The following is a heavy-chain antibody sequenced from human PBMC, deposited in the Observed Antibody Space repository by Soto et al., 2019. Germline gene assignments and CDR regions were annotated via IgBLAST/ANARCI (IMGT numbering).Heavy chain of an antibody. Sequence: GGSLRLSCAASGFTFSSYAMSWVRQAPGKGLEWVSAISGSGGNTYYADSVKGRFTISRDNSKNTLYLQMNSLRAEDTAVYYCAKAVTDIYCSGGSCYLSQYYYYYYGMDVWGQGTTVTVSS. CDR1: GFTFSSYA. CDR3: AKAVTDIYCSGGSCYLSQYYYYYYGMDV. D-gene: IGHD2-15*01. V-gene: IGHV3-23*01. J-gene: IGHJ6*02. CDR2: ISGSGGNT.